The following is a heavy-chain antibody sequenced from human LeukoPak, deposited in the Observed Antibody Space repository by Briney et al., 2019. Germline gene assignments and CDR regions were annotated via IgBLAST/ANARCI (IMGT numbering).Heavy chain of an antibody. CDR1: GGSFSGYY. J-gene: IGHJ2*01. CDR2: INHSGST. V-gene: IGHV4-34*01. Sequence: SETLSLTCAVYGGSFSGYYWSWIRQPPGKGLEWIGEINHSGSTNYNPSLKSRVTISVDTSKNQFSPKLSSVTAADTAVYYCAGLYYLLRYFDLWGRGTLVTVSS. D-gene: IGHD3-22*01. CDR3: AGLYYLLRYFDL.